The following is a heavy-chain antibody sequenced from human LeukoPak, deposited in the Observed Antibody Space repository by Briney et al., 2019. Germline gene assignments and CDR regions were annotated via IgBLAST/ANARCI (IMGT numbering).Heavy chain of an antibody. CDR1: GCTFSSYG. V-gene: IGHV3-30*02. CDR2: IRYDGSNK. Sequence: PGGSLRLSCAASGCTFSSYGMHWVRQAPGKGLERVAFIRYDGSNKYYADSVKGRFTISRDNSKNTLYLQMNSLRAEDTAVYYCAKVPTVTTSYWGQGTLVTVSS. D-gene: IGHD4-17*01. CDR3: AKVPTVTTSY. J-gene: IGHJ4*02.